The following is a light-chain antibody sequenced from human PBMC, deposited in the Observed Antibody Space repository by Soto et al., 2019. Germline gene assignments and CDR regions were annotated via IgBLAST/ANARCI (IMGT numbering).Light chain of an antibody. CDR2: GAS. Sequence: DIVMTQSPDSLAVSLGERATINCKSSQSVLLNSKNFLSWYQQKPGQPPKLLISGASTRESGVPDRFSGSGSETHFTLTISSLQAEDVAVYYCQQHYRNPYSFGQGTKLEIK. J-gene: IGKJ2*03. CDR1: QSVLLNSKNF. CDR3: QQHYRNPYS. V-gene: IGKV4-1*01.